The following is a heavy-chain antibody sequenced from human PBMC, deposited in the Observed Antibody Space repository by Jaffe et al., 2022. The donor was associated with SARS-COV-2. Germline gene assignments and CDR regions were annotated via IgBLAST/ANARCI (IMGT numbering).Heavy chain of an antibody. J-gene: IGHJ4*02. CDR3: AREHDFWINYAFDY. CDR1: GYTFTSYA. D-gene: IGHD3-3*01. V-gene: IGHV1-3*01. CDR2: INAGNGNT. Sequence: QIQLVQSGAEVKKPGASVKVFCKASGYTFTSYAIEWVRQAPGQRLEWMGWINAGNGNTKYSERFQGRVTITRDTSATTAYMELSSLTSEDTAVYYCAREHDFWINYAFDYWGQGTPVTVSS.